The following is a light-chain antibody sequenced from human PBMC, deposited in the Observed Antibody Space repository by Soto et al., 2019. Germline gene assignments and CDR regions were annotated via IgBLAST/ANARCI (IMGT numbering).Light chain of an antibody. J-gene: IGKJ1*01. CDR3: HHRKNWPWT. Sequence: EIVLTQSPATLSLSPGERATLSCRASQSVSPYLAWYQQKPGQVPRLLIYDTSNRATGIPARFSGSGFGTDFTLTISSLEPEDFAVSYCHHRKNWPWTFGQGTKVEVK. CDR2: DTS. V-gene: IGKV3-11*01. CDR1: QSVSPY.